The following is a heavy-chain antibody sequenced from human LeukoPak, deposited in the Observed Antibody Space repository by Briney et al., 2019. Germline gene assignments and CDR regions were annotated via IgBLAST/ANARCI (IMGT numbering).Heavy chain of an antibody. V-gene: IGHV1-69*05. CDR3: ARARGSGSYPFDP. Sequence: SVKVSCKASGGTFSSYAISWVRQAPGQGLEWMGGIIPIFGTANYAQKLQGRVTITTDESTSTAYMELSSLRSEDTAVYYCARARGSGSYPFDPWGQGTLVTVSS. D-gene: IGHD3-10*01. J-gene: IGHJ5*02. CDR1: GGTFSSYA. CDR2: IIPIFGTA.